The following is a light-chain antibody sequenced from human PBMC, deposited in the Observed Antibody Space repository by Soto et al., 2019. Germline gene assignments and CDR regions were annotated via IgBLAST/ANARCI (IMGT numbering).Light chain of an antibody. CDR3: HQYGRSPQWT. J-gene: IGKJ1*01. CDR1: QSVSSSY. Sequence: IVLTQSPGTLSLSPGERATLSCRASQSVSSSYLAWYQQKPGQSPRLLIYGASSRATGIPDRFSGSGSGTDFTLTISRLEPEDFAVYYCHQYGRSPQWTFGQGTKVEIK. V-gene: IGKV3-20*01. CDR2: GAS.